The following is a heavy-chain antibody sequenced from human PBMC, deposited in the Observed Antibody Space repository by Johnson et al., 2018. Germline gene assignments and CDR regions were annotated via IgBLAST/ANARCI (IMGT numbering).Heavy chain of an antibody. CDR2: IKQDGNEK. Sequence: VQLVQSGGGLVQPGGSLRLTCAASGFTFSSYWMSWVRQAPGKGLEWVANIKQDGNEKYYVDSVKGRFTISRDNPKNSLYLQMNSLRAEDTAVYYCAKRRDDYNTRAAFDIWGQGTVVTVSS. CDR3: AKRRDDYNTRAAFDI. V-gene: IGHV3-7*01. J-gene: IGHJ3*02. CDR1: GFTFSSYW. D-gene: IGHD5-24*01.